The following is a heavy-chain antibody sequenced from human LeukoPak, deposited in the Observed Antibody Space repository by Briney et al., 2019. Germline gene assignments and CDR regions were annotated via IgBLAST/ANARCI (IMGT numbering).Heavy chain of an antibody. CDR3: AKAGVYYDFWSGYLGSY. J-gene: IGHJ4*02. CDR1: GFTFSSYG. V-gene: IGHV3-30*02. D-gene: IGHD3-3*01. Sequence: PGRSLRLSCAASGFTFSSYGMHWVRQAPGKGLEWVAFIRYDGSNKYYADSVKGRFTISRDNSKNTLYLQMNSLRAEDTAVYYCAKAGVYYDFWSGYLGSYWGQGTLVTVSS. CDR2: IRYDGSNK.